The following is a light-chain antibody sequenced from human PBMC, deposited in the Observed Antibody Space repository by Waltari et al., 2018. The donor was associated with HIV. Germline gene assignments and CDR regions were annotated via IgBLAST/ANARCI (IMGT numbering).Light chain of an antibody. Sequence: EIVLTQSPGTLSLSPGERATLSCRASQSVSSSYLAWYQQKPGQAPRLLIYVASSRATCIPDRFSGGGSGTDFTLTISRLEPEDFAVYYCQLYGSSPRMNTFGQGTKLEIK. CDR2: VAS. V-gene: IGKV3-20*01. CDR1: QSVSSSY. CDR3: QLYGSSPRMNT. J-gene: IGKJ2*01.